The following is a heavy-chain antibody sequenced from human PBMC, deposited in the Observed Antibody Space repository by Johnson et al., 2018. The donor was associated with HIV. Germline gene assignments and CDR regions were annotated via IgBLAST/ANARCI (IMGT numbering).Heavy chain of an antibody. D-gene: IGHD3-22*01. V-gene: IGHV3-11*04. CDR2: ISSSGSTI. CDR1: GFTFSDYY. J-gene: IGHJ3*02. CDR3: ARDTYYYDSSGYLDAFDI. Sequence: QVQLVESGGCLLKPGESLRLSCAASGFTFSDYYMSWIRQAPGKGLEWVSYISSSGSTIYYADSVKGRFTISRDNAKNSLYLQMNSLRAEDTAVYYCARDTYYYDSSGYLDAFDIWGQGTMVTVSS.